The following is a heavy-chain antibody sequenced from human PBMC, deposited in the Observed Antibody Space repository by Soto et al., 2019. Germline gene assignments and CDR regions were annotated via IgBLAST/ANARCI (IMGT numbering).Heavy chain of an antibody. CDR1: GFTFSTYD. CDR3: ARRTVTTYHYFDY. CDR2: INRASIYI. V-gene: IGHV3-21*01. D-gene: IGHD4-17*01. Sequence: PGGSLRLSCVGSGFTFSTYDMNWVRQAPGKGLELVLSINRASIYIYYADSVRGRFTISRDNAKNSLYLQMDSLRVEDTAVYYCARRTVTTYHYFDYWGQGTLVTVSS. J-gene: IGHJ4*02.